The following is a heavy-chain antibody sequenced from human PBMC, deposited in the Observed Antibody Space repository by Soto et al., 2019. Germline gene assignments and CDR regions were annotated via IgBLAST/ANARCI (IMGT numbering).Heavy chain of an antibody. CDR1: YW. CDR2: IYPGDSDT. Sequence: YWSWIRQPPGKGLEWMGIIYPGDSDTRYSPSFQGQVTISADKSISTAYLQWSSLKASDTAMYYCARQTLYYDSSGYYSRDYYGMDVWGQGPTVTVSS. J-gene: IGHJ6*02. D-gene: IGHD3-22*01. CDR3: ARQTLYYDSSGYYSRDYYGMDV. V-gene: IGHV5-51*01.